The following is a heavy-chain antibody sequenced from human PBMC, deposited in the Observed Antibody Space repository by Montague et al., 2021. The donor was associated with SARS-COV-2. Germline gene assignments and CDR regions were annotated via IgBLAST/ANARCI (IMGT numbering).Heavy chain of an antibody. D-gene: IGHD3-22*01. Sequence: SETLSLTCTVSGGSITNNIDYWAWIRQPPGKGLEWIGSIYYTGNTYYNPSLKSRVTISVVTSKNHFTLKLSSVTAAETAVYYCARLKRYFDSSGSPSAFDFGGRGTMVAVSS. CDR1: GGSITNNIDY. J-gene: IGHJ3*01. CDR3: ARLKRYFDSSGSPSAFDF. V-gene: IGHV4-39*02. CDR2: IYYTGNT.